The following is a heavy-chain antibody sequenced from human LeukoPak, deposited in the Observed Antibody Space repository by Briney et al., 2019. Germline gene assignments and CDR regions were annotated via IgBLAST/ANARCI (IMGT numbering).Heavy chain of an antibody. Sequence: GGSLRLSCAASGFTFTTYDMHWVRQATGKGLEWVSAIGTTGDTYYPGSVKGRFTISRENAKNSLYLQMHSLRAGDTAVYYCARDRGGGHMDVWGKGTTVTISS. D-gene: IGHD2-15*01. V-gene: IGHV3-13*01. CDR2: IGTTGDT. J-gene: IGHJ6*03. CDR3: ARDRGGGHMDV. CDR1: GFTFTTYD.